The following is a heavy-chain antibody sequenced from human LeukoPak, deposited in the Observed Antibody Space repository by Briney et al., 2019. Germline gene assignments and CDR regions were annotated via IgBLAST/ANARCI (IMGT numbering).Heavy chain of an antibody. CDR3: ARTRYSYGPPLPYY. V-gene: IGHV4-61*01. Sequence: SETLSLTCTVSGGSISSSSYYWSWIRQPPGKGLEWIGYIYYSGSTNYNPSLKSRVTLSVDTSKNQFSLKLSSVTAADTAVYYCARTRYSYGPPLPYYWGQGTLVTVSS. D-gene: IGHD5-18*01. CDR1: GGSISSSSYY. J-gene: IGHJ4*02. CDR2: IYYSGST.